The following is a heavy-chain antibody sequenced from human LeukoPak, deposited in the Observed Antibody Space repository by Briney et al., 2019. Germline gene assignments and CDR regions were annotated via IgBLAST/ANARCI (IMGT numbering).Heavy chain of an antibody. V-gene: IGHV3-23*01. CDR2: ISTNGGST. Sequence: GGSLRLSCAASGFTFSSYAMSWVRQAPGEGLEWVSAISTNGGSTYFADSVKARFTITRDNSKNTLSLEMNSLRPEDTAVYYCAKGSAGSRPYYFDYWGQGTLLTVSS. D-gene: IGHD6-13*01. CDR1: GFTFSSYA. J-gene: IGHJ4*02. CDR3: AKGSAGSRPYYFDY.